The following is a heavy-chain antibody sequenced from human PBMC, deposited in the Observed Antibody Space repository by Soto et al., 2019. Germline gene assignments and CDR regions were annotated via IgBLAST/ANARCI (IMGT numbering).Heavy chain of an antibody. Sequence: LSLSSATSGFNFCGYAMSWDSKAPGKGLEWVSGISGSGGSTYYADSVRGRFTISRDNSKNTLYVQMNSLRADDTAVYYCAKEGSGGFHPIDYWGQGTLVTVYS. D-gene: IGHD1-26*01. J-gene: IGHJ4*02. CDR1: GFNFCGYA. CDR3: AKEGSGGFHPIDY. V-gene: IGHV3-23*01. CDR2: ISGSGGST.